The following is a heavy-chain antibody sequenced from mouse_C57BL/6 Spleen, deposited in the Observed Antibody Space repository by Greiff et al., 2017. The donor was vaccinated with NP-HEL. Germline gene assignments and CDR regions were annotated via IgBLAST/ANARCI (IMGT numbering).Heavy chain of an antibody. J-gene: IGHJ3*01. V-gene: IGHV5-17*01. Sequence: EVMLVESGGGLVKPGGSLKLSCAASGFTFSDYGMHWVRQAPEKGLEWVAYISSGSSTIYYADTVKGRFTISRDNAKNTLFLQMTSLRSEDTAMDYCASPQRGVSWDAFAYWGQGTLVTVSA. CDR1: GFTFSDYG. CDR3: ASPQRGVSWDAFAY. D-gene: IGHD4-1*01. CDR2: ISSGSSTI.